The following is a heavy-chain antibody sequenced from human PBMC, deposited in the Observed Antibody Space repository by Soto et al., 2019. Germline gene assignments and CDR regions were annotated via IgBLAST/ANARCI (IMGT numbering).Heavy chain of an antibody. D-gene: IGHD6-13*01. CDR1: GFTFSSYG. Sequence: PGGSLRLSCAASGFTFSSYGMHWVRQAPGKGLERVAVIWYDGSNKYYADSVKGRFTISRDNSKNTLYLQMNSLRAEDTAVYYCARDVETVYSSSWYPADYYYYYGMDVWGQGTTVTVSS. CDR2: IWYDGSNK. J-gene: IGHJ6*02. V-gene: IGHV3-33*01. CDR3: ARDVETVYSSSWYPADYYYYYGMDV.